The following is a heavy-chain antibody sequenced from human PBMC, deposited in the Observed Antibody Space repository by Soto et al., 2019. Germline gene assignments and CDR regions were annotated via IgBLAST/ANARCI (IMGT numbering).Heavy chain of an antibody. V-gene: IGHV1-69*01. J-gene: IGHJ6*02. Sequence: QVQLVQSGAEVKKPGSSVKVSCKASGGTFSSYAISWVRQAPGQGLEWMGGIIPIFGTANYAQKFQGRVTISADESTSTAYMELSRLRSEDTAVYYCARDEGITGTTGRWGSPPHYYYYYVMDVWGQGTTVTVSS. CDR2: IIPIFGTA. CDR1: GGTFSSYA. CDR3: ARDEGITGTTGRWGSPPHYYYYYVMDV. D-gene: IGHD1-7*01.